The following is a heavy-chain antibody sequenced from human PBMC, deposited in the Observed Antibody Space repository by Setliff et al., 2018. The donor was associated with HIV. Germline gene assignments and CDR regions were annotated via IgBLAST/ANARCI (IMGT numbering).Heavy chain of an antibody. CDR1: GASVTSSSYY. Sequence: SETLSLTCSVSGASVTSSSYYWDWIRQPPGKGLEWIGSIYYGGNTYSNPSLRSRLSISLDTSKNQFSLELYSVTAADTAVYYCATHYGSGSYYNYWGQGMLVTVSS. V-gene: IGHV4-39*01. CDR3: ATHYGSGSYYNY. CDR2: IYYGGNT. J-gene: IGHJ4*02. D-gene: IGHD3-10*01.